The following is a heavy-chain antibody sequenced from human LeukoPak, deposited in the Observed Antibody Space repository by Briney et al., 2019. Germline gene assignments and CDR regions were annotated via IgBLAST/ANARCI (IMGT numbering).Heavy chain of an antibody. Sequence: PSETLSLTCTVSGGSVSNYYWSWIRHPPGKTLELIGYIYHTGTTIYSPSLMSRLTISVNTSKNQFVLKLTSVTAADTAMYYCARFMSLQGFDPWGQGTLVTVSS. V-gene: IGHV4-59*02. CDR3: ARFMSLQGFDP. CDR2: IYHTGTT. CDR1: GGSVSNYY. J-gene: IGHJ5*02.